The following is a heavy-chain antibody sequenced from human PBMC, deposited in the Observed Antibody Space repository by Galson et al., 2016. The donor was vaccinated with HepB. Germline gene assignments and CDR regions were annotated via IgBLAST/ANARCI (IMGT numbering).Heavy chain of an antibody. CDR3: AGLRIAAAGKAAMDV. V-gene: IGHV5-51*01. J-gene: IGHJ6*02. CDR2: IYPGDSDT. D-gene: IGHD6-13*01. CDR1: GYRFTSYW. Sequence: QSGAEVKKPGESLKISCKGSGYRFTSYWIGWVRQMPGKGLEWMGIIYPGDSDTRYRPSFQGQVTISADKSISTAYLQWSSLKASDPAMYYCAGLRIAAAGKAAMDVWGQGTTVTVPS.